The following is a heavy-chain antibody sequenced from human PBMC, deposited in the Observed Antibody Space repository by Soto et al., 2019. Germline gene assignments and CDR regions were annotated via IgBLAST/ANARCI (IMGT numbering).Heavy chain of an antibody. CDR2: IGPESGAT. Sequence: ASVKVSCKASGYTFTGHYIHWVRQAPEQGPEWMGEIGPESGATRYAQKFQGRVTMARDMSITTVYMELNNLSPDDTAVYYCASRGIVGATGGNWFDPWGQGTLVTVSS. V-gene: IGHV1-2*02. J-gene: IGHJ5*02. CDR1: GYTFTGHY. CDR3: ASRGIVGATGGNWFDP. D-gene: IGHD1-26*01.